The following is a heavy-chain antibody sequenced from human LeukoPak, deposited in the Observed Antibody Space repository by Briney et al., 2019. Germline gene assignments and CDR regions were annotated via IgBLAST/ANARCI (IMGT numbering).Heavy chain of an antibody. Sequence: ASVKVSCKASGYTFTGYYMHWVRQAPGQGLECMGWINPNSGGTNYAQKFQGRVTMIEDTSTDTAYMELSSLRSEDTAVYYCATRRITMIVVVPGDAFDIWGQGTMVTVSS. V-gene: IGHV1-2*02. CDR2: INPNSGGT. CDR3: ATRRITMIVVVPGDAFDI. J-gene: IGHJ3*02. CDR1: GYTFTGYY. D-gene: IGHD3-22*01.